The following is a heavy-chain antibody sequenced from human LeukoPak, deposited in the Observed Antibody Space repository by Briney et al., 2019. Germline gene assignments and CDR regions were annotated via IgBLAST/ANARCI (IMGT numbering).Heavy chain of an antibody. J-gene: IGHJ6*02. V-gene: IGHV3-30*03. CDR2: SSYDGSTK. CDR1: GFTFSNYG. Sequence: GGSLRLSCGASGFTFSNYGMHWVRQAPGKGLEWVALSSYDGSTKYYADSVKGRSTISRDNSKNTLFLQMNSLRAEDTAVYYCSCGDEYGMDVWGQGTTVIVSS. CDR3: SCGDEYGMDV. D-gene: IGHD2-21*01.